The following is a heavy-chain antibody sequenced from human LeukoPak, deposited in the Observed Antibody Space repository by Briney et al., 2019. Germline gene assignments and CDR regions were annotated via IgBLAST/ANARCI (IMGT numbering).Heavy chain of an antibody. CDR2: IYYSGST. V-gene: IGHV4-31*03. Sequence: SETLSLTCTVSGGSISSGGYYWSWIRQHPGKGLEWIGYIYYSGSTYYNPSPKSRVTISVDTSKNQFSLKLSSVTAADTAVYYCAREHIAAAGTAPDYWGQGTLVTVSS. D-gene: IGHD6-13*01. CDR3: AREHIAAAGTAPDY. J-gene: IGHJ4*02. CDR1: GGSISSGGYY.